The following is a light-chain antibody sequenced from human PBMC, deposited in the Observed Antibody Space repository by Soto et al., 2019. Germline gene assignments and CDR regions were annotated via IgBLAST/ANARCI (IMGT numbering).Light chain of an antibody. CDR3: QQYNNYMYT. V-gene: IGKV1-5*03. Sequence: DIQXXXSPSTXXASVGDRVTXXXXASQXXXXWLAWYQQKPGKAPKLLIYKASSLESGVPSRFSGSGSGTQFTLTISSLQPDDFATYYCQQYNNYMYTFGQGTKLEIK. CDR2: KAS. CDR1: QXXXXW. J-gene: IGKJ2*01.